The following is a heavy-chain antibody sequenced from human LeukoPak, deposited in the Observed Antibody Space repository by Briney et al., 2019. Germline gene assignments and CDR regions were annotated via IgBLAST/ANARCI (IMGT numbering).Heavy chain of an antibody. J-gene: IGHJ4*02. CDR2: IYHSGST. V-gene: IGHV4-30-2*01. D-gene: IGHD6-13*01. CDR3: ARGRGQGKQLGY. Sequence: SETLSLTCTVSGGSISSGGYYWSWIRQPPGKGLEWIGYIYHSGSTYYNPSLKSRVTISVDRSKNQFSLKLSSVTAADTAVYYCARGRGQGKQLGYWGQGTLVTVSS. CDR1: GGSISSGGYY.